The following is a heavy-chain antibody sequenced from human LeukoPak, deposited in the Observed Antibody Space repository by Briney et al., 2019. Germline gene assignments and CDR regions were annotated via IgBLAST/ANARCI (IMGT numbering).Heavy chain of an antibody. J-gene: IGHJ4*02. CDR3: ARVADKSDFDY. V-gene: IGHV3-33*01. CDR1: GFTFSSYG. Sequence: GGSLRLSCAASGFTFSSYGMHWVRQAPGKGLEWVAVIWYDGSNKYYADSVKGRFTISRDNSKNTLYLQMNSLRAEDTAVYYCARVADKSDFDYWGQGTLVTVSS. CDR2: IWYDGSNK. D-gene: IGHD3-22*01.